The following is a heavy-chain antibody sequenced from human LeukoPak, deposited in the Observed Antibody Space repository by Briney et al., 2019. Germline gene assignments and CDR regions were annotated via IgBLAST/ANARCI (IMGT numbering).Heavy chain of an antibody. CDR2: IYYSGST. CDR1: GGSISTYY. J-gene: IGHJ4*02. V-gene: IGHV4-59*08. D-gene: IGHD1-7*01. CDR3: ARQGSRTQFDY. Sequence: PSETLSLTCAVYGGSISTYYWSWIRQPPGKGLEWIGYIYYSGSTNYNPSLKSRVTISTDTSKNQFSLKVNSVTAADTAVYYCARQGSRTQFDYWGQGTLVTVSS.